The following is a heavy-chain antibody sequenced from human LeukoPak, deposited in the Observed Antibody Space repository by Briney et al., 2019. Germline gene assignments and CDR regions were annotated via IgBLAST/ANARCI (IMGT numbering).Heavy chain of an antibody. J-gene: IGHJ4*02. CDR1: GRSTSSSSYY. V-gene: IGHV4-39*01. D-gene: IGHD4-11*01. CDR2: IYYSGST. CDR3: ANYHDYSNFQGAYYLDY. Sequence: SETLSLTCTVSGRSTSSSSYYWGWIRQPPGKGLEWIGSIYYSGSTYYNPSLKSRVTISVDTSKNQFSLKLSSVTAADTAVYYCANYHDYSNFQGAYYLDYWGQGTLVTVSS.